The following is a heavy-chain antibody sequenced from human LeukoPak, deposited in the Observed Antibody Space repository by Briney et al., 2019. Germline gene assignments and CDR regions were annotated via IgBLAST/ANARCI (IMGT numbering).Heavy chain of an antibody. J-gene: IGHJ4*02. CDR2: INHSGST. V-gene: IGHV4-34*01. CDR1: GGSFSGYY. CDR3: ARGLTYSSSWYNRRYFDY. Sequence: SETLSLTCAVYGGSFSGYYWSWIRQPPGKGLEWIGEINHSGSTNYNPSLKSRVTISVDTSKNQFSLKLSSVTAADTAVYYCARGLTYSSSWYNRRYFDYWGQGTLVTVSS. D-gene: IGHD6-13*01.